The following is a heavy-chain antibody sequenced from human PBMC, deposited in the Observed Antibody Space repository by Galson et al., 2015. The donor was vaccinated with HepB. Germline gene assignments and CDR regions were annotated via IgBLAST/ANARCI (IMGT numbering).Heavy chain of an antibody. CDR1: GFTFSSYW. CDR2: IKEDESEK. Sequence: SLRLSCAATGFTFSSYWMTWVRQAPGKGLEWVANIKEDESEKYCVDSVRGRFTISRDNAKNTLYLQMNSLRAEDTAVYYCARWLSVWDYWGQGTLVTVSS. V-gene: IGHV3-7*03. D-gene: IGHD2-8*01. J-gene: IGHJ4*02. CDR3: ARWLSVWDY.